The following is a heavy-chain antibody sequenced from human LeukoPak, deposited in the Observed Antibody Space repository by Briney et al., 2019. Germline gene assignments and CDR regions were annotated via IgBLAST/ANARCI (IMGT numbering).Heavy chain of an antibody. D-gene: IGHD5-18*01. J-gene: IGHJ4*02. CDR2: INHSGST. CDR3: ARSRSYGYRDVDY. CDR1: GGSFSGYY. V-gene: IGHV4-34*01. Sequence: SETLSLTCAVYGGSFSGYYWSWIRQPPGKGLEWMGEINHSGSTNYNPCLKSRVTISVDTSKNQFSLKLSSVTAADTAVYYCARSRSYGYRDVDYWGQGTLVTVSS.